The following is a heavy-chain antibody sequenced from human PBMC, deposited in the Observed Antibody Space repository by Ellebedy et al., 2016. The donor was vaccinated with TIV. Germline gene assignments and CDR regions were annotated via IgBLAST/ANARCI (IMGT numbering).Heavy chain of an antibody. J-gene: IGHJ4*02. D-gene: IGHD6-6*01. CDR2: IYYSGST. V-gene: IGHV4-30-4*08. Sequence: SWVRQPPGKGLEWIGYIYYSGSTYYNASLKSRVTISVDTSKNQFSLKLTSVTAADTAVYYCARGDSSSSRVYYWGQGALVTVSS. CDR3: ARGDSSSSRVYY.